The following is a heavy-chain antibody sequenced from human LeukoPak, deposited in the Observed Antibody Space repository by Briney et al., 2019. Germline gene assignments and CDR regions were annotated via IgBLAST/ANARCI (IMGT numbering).Heavy chain of an antibody. D-gene: IGHD3-10*01. V-gene: IGHV4-59*01. CDR3: ARETPYGSGSYPFDY. CDR2: IYSSGST. CDR1: GGSIRGYY. J-gene: IGHJ4*02. Sequence: SETLSLTCNVSGGSIRGYYWSWIRQPPGKGLEWIGYIYSSGSTNYNPSLKSRVTMSVDTSKNQFSLKLSSVTAADTAVYYCARETPYGSGSYPFDYWGQGILVTVSS.